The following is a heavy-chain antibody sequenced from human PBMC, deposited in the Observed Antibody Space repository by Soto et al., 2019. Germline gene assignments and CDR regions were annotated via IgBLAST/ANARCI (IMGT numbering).Heavy chain of an antibody. Sequence: QVQLVESGGGVVQPGRSLRLSCAASGFTFSSYGMHWVRQAPGKGLEWVAVIWYDGSNKYYADSVKGRFTISRDNSKNTVYLQMNSLRAGGTAVYYCAREGVRASRAFDDWGPGTLVTESS. CDR3: AREGVRASRAFDD. J-gene: IGHJ4*02. CDR2: IWYDGSNK. V-gene: IGHV3-33*01. D-gene: IGHD2-2*01. CDR1: GFTFSSYG.